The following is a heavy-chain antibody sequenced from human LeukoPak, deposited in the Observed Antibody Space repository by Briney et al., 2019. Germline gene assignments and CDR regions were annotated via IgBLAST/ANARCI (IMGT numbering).Heavy chain of an antibody. V-gene: IGHV4-4*09. CDR2: IYRGGTI. Sequence: SETLSLTCSVSGGPISDYYWSWIRLPPGKGLEWIGYIYRGGTINYNPSLKSRVTMSLDTSKNQISLMLNSVTAADTAVYYCARHWLEATKAYSYWFDPWGQGTLVTVSS. J-gene: IGHJ5*02. CDR1: GGPISDYY. D-gene: IGHD2-21*01. CDR3: ARHWLEATKAYSYWFDP.